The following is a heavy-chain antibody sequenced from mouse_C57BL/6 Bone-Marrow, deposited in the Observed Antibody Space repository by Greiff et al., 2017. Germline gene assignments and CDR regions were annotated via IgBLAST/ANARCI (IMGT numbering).Heavy chain of an antibody. Sequence: QVQLQQSGPELVKPGASVKISCKASGYAFSSSWMNWVKQRPGQGLEWIGWIYPRDGSTKYNEKFKGKATLTVDTSSSTAYMELHSLTSEDSAVYFCARYGYFDYWGQGTTLTVSS. D-gene: IGHD1-1*02. J-gene: IGHJ2*01. CDR3: ARYGYFDY. V-gene: IGHV1-85*01. CDR2: IYPRDGST. CDR1: GYAFSSSW.